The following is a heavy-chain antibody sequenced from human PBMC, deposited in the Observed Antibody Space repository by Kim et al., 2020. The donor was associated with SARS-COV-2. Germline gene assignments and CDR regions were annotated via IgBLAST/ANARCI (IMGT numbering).Heavy chain of an antibody. CDR2: INHSGST. D-gene: IGHD6-13*01. CDR3: ARGRPARSSYYYYGMDG. V-gene: IGHV4-34*01. J-gene: IGHJ6*01. CDR1: GGSFSGYY. Sequence: SETLSLTCAVYGGSFSGYYWSWIRQPPGKGLEWIGEINHSGSTNYNPSLKSRVTISVDTSKNQFSLKLSSVTAADTAVYYCARGRPARSSYYYYGMDGWG.